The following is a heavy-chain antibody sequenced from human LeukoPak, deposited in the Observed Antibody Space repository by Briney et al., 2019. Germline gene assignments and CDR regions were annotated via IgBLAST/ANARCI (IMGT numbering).Heavy chain of an antibody. CDR2: IYSGGST. CDR3: ARDSTCGGDCYYFDY. CDR1: GFTVSSNY. D-gene: IGHD2-21*02. J-gene: IGHJ4*02. Sequence: GESLRLSCAASGFTVSSNYMSWVRQAPGKGLEWVSVIYSGGSTYYADSVKGRFTISRDNSKNTLYLQMNSLRAEDTAVYYCARDSTCGGDCYYFDYWGQGTLVTVSS. V-gene: IGHV3-53*01.